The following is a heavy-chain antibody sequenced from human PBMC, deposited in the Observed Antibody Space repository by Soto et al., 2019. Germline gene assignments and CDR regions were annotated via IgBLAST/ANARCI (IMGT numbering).Heavy chain of an antibody. CDR2: IIPIFGTA. D-gene: IGHD3-22*01. J-gene: IGHJ3*02. Sequence: VSCKASGGTFSSYAISWVRQAPGQGLEWMGGIIPIFGTANYAQKFQGRVTITADESTSTAYMELSSLRSEDTAEYYCARDREVYYYDSSGYQPWPRAFDIWGQGTMVTVSS. CDR1: GGTFSSYA. CDR3: ARDREVYYYDSSGYQPWPRAFDI. V-gene: IGHV1-69*01.